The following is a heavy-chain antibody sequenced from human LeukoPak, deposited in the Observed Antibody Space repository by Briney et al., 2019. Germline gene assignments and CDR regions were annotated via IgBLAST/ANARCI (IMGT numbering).Heavy chain of an antibody. Sequence: GGSLRLSCAASGFTFSSYDMHWVRQATGKGLEWVSAIGTAGDTYYPGSVKGRFTISRENAKNPLYLQMNSLRAGDTAVYYCARVQGLDFRWYFDLWGRGTLVTVSS. V-gene: IGHV3-13*01. CDR2: IGTAGDT. CDR1: GFTFSSYD. CDR3: ARVQGLDFRWYFDL. J-gene: IGHJ2*01.